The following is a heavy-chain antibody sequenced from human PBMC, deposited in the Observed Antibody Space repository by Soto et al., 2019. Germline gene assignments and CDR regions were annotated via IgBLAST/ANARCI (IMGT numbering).Heavy chain of an antibody. J-gene: IGHJ4*02. V-gene: IGHV4-61*08. CDR1: GRSISSGGYY. D-gene: IGHD6-13*01. CDR2: IYYSGST. Sequence: SETLSLTCTVSGRSISSGGYYWSWIRQHTGKGLEWIGYIYYSGSTNYNPSLKSRVTISVDTSKNQFSLKLSSVTAADTAVYSCARENIAAAGTGHFDYWGQGTLVTVSS. CDR3: ARENIAAAGTGHFDY.